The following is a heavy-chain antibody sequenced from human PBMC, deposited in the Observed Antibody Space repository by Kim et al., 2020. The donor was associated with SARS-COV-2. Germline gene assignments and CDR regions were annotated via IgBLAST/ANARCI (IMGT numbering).Heavy chain of an antibody. CDR3: ARDSGFYYGSGSYYYGMDV. J-gene: IGHJ6*02. CDR2: ISSSSSYI. V-gene: IGHV3-21*01. Sequence: GGSLRLSCAASGFTFSSYSMNWVRQAPGKGLEWVSSISSSSSYIYYADSVKGRFTISRDNAKNSLYLQMNSLRAEDTAVYYCARDSGFYYGSGSYYYGMDVWGQGTTVTVSS. CDR1: GFTFSSYS. D-gene: IGHD3-10*01.